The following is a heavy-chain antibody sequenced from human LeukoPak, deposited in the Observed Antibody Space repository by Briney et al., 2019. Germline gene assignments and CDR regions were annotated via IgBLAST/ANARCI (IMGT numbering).Heavy chain of an antibody. D-gene: IGHD7-27*01. V-gene: IGHV3-23*01. Sequence: GGSLRLSCAASGFTFSSYAMNWVRQAPGKGLEWVSANSGSGGSTYYTDSVKGRFTISRDNSKNTLYLQMNSLRAEDTAVYYCTLPRTGEFYFDYWGQGTLVTVSS. CDR3: TLPRTGEFYFDY. CDR2: NSGSGGST. J-gene: IGHJ4*02. CDR1: GFTFSSYA.